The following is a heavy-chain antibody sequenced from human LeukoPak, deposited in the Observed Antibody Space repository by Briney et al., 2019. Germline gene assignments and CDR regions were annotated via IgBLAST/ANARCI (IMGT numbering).Heavy chain of an antibody. CDR3: ARAVGSGWYWDY. D-gene: IGHD6-19*01. J-gene: IGHJ4*02. CDR1: GFTFGDYA. Sequence: GGSLRLPCTASGFTFGDYAMGWVRQAPGKGLEWVGFIRNKTHDGTTEYAASVKGRFTISRYDSKSIAYLQMNSLKTEDTAVYYCARAVGSGWYWDYWGQGTLVTVSS. V-gene: IGHV3-49*04. CDR2: IRNKTHDGTT.